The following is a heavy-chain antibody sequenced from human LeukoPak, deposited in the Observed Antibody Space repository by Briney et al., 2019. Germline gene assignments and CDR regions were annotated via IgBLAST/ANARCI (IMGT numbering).Heavy chain of an antibody. J-gene: IGHJ4*02. CDR1: GFTFSSYW. CDR2: ISSDASST. D-gene: IGHD3-22*01. V-gene: IGHV3-74*01. CDR3: ARARGYYYDSFDY. Sequence: GGSLRLSCAASGFTFSSYWMHWVRQAPGEGLVGVSRISSDASSTSYADSVKGRFTISRDNAENTLFLQMNSLTAEDTAVYYCARARGYYYDSFDYWGQGTLVTISS.